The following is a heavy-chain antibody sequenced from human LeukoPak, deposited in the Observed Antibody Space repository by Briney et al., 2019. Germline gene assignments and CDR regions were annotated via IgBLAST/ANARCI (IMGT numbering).Heavy chain of an antibody. CDR2: ISSSSSYI. D-gene: IGHD1-26*01. J-gene: IGHJ4*02. CDR3: AREVATGIVPY. CDR1: GFTFSSYR. V-gene: IGHV3-21*01. Sequence: GGSLRLSCAASGFTFSSYRVNWVRQAPGKGLEWVSSISSSSSYIYYADSVKGRFTISRDNAKNSLYLQMNSLRAEDTAVYYCAREVATGIVPYWGQGTLVTVSS.